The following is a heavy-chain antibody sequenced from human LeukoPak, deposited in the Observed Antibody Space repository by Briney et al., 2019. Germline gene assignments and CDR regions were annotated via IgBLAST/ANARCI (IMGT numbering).Heavy chain of an antibody. J-gene: IGHJ4*02. V-gene: IGHV4-34*01. CDR2: INHSGYT. CDR1: GVSFNDYY. Sequence: SETLSLTCAVSGVSFNDYYWSWVRQTPGKGLEWLGEINHSGYTNDSPSLKSRVTLSIDTSRKQFSLNLRSVTVADAGIYYCTRMTTGHDYWGQGTLVTVSS. D-gene: IGHD4-17*01. CDR3: TRMTTGHDY.